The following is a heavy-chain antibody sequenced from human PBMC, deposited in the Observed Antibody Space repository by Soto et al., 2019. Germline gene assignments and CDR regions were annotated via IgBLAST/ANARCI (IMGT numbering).Heavy chain of an antibody. D-gene: IGHD3-10*01. Sequence: QMQLVQSGPEVKKPGTSVKVSCKASGFTFTSSAVQWVRQARGQRLEWIGWIVVGSGNTNYAQKFQERVTITRDMSTSTAYMELSSLRSEDTAVYYCAAASYYGSGSYTYGMDVWGQGTTVTVSS. CDR1: GFTFTSSA. J-gene: IGHJ6*02. CDR2: IVVGSGNT. CDR3: AAASYYGSGSYTYGMDV. V-gene: IGHV1-58*01.